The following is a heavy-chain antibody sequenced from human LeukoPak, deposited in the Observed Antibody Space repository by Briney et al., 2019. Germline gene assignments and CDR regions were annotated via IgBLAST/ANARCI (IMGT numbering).Heavy chain of an antibody. J-gene: IGHJ6*03. CDR2: INHSGST. V-gene: IGHV4-34*01. D-gene: IGHD3-16*01. CDR1: GFTFNSYS. CDR3: ARHLWGPRGHYYYYYMDV. Sequence: GSLRLSCAASGFTFNSYSMNRVRQPPGKGLEWIGEINHSGSTNYNPSLKSRVTISVDTSKNQFSLKLSSVTAADTAVYYCARHLWGPRGHYYYYYMDVWGKGTTVTISS.